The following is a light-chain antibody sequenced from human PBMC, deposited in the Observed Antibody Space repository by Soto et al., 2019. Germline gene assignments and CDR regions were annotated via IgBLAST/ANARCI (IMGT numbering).Light chain of an antibody. V-gene: IGLV2-11*01. CDR1: SSDVGGYNY. CDR2: DVN. J-gene: IGLJ3*02. Sequence: QSALTQPRSVSGSPGQSVTISCTGTSSDVGGYNYVSWYQHHPGKAPKLMIYDVNKRPSGVPDRFSGSKSGNTASLTISGLQAEDEADYYCAAWDDSLSGPGWVFGGGTKLTVL. CDR3: AAWDDSLSGPGWV.